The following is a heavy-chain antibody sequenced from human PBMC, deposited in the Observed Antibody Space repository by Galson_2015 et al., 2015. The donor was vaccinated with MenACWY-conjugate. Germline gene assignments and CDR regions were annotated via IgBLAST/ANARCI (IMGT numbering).Heavy chain of an antibody. V-gene: IGHV3-33*01. CDR2: IWYDGSNK. Sequence: SLRLSCAASGFTFSSYGMHWVRQAPGKGLEWVAVIWYDGSNKYYADSVKGRFTISRDNSKNTLYLQMNSLRAEDTAVYYCARDAISKDYYDTSDYYYYGMDVWGQGTTVTVSS. CDR3: ARDAISKDYYDTSDYYYYGMDV. D-gene: IGHD3-22*01. CDR1: GFTFSSYG. J-gene: IGHJ6*02.